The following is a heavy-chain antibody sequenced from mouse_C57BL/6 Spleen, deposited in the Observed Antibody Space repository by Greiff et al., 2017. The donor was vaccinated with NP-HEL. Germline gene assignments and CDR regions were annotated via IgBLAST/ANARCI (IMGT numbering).Heavy chain of an antibody. CDR2: INPNNGGT. D-gene: IGHD3-2*02. J-gene: IGHJ2*01. V-gene: IGHV1-26*01. CDR1: GYTFTDYY. CDR3: ARTAQATLFDY. Sequence: EVQLQQSGPELVKPGASVKISCKASGYTFTDYYMNWVKQSHGKSLEWIGDINPNNGGTSYNQKFKGKATLTVDKSSSTAYMELRSLTSEDSAVYYCARTAQATLFDYWGQGTTLTVSS.